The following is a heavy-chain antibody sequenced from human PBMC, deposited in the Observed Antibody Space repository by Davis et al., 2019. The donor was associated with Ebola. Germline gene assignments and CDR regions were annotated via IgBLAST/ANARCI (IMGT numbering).Heavy chain of an antibody. V-gene: IGHV5-51*01. D-gene: IGHD6-19*01. Sequence: GESLKISCKGSGYSFTSYWIGWVRQMPGKGLEWMGIIYPGDSDTRYSPSFQGQVTISADKSISTAYLQWSSLKASDTAMYYCARRRLDSSGWYGGVDYWGQGTLVTVSS. CDR2: IYPGDSDT. CDR1: GYSFTSYW. CDR3: ARRRLDSSGWYGGVDY. J-gene: IGHJ4*02.